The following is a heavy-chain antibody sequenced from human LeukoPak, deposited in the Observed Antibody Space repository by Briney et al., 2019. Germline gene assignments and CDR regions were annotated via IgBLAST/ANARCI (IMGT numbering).Heavy chain of an antibody. D-gene: IGHD3-9*01. J-gene: IGHJ3*02. V-gene: IGHV3-21*01. CDR2: ISSSSSYI. CDR1: GFTFSPYS. Sequence: TGGSLRLSCAASGFTFSPYSMNWVRQAPGKGLEWVSSISSSSSYIYYADSVKGRFTISRDNAKNSLYLQMNSLRAEDTAVYYCARTLDYDILTGYLPGRAFDIWGQGTMVTVSS. CDR3: ARTLDYDILTGYLPGRAFDI.